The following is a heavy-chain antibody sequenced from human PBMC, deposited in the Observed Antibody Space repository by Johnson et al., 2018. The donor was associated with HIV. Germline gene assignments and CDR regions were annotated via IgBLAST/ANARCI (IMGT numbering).Heavy chain of an antibody. CDR2: INWNGGSR. CDR1: GFNFDDYG. J-gene: IGHJ3*02. V-gene: IGHV3-20*04. Sequence: VQVVESGGGVVRPGGSLRLSCAASGFNFDDYGMSWVRQAPGKGVEWVSGINWNGGSRGYADSVKGRFPISRDHAKNSLYLQINSLRVEDTALYYCARERSPSGYDNHDAFDIWGQGTMVTVSS. CDR3: ARERSPSGYDNHDAFDI. D-gene: IGHD3-3*01.